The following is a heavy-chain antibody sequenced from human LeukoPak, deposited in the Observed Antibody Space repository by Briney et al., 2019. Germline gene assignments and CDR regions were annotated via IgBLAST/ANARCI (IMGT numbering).Heavy chain of an antibody. CDR2: INHSGST. D-gene: IGHD6-19*01. CDR1: GGSFSGYY. J-gene: IGHJ6*03. CDR3: AAASRADYYYMDV. Sequence: SETLSLTCAVSGGSFSGYYWSWIRQPPGKGLEWIGEINHSGSTNYNPSLKSRVTISVDTSKNQFSLKLSSVNAAATAVYYCAAASRADYYYMDVWGKGTTVTVSS. V-gene: IGHV4-34*01.